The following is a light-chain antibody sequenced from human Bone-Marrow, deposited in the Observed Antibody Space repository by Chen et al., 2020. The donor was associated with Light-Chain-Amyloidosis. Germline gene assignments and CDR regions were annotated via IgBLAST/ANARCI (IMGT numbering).Light chain of an antibody. CDR2: AVS. CDR1: SGDVGTYNY. V-gene: IGLV2-14*01. J-gene: IGLJ1*01. Sequence: QSALTQPASVSGSPGQSITISCTGHSGDVGTYNYVSWYQQHPGKAPKVMIYAVSTRPSGVTNRFSGAKSGNTASLTISGRQAEDEADYYCSSFTSSSSYVFGPGTKVTVL. CDR3: SSFTSSSSYV.